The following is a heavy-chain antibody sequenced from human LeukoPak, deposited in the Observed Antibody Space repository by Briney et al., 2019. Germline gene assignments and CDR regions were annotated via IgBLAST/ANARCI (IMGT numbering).Heavy chain of an antibody. D-gene: IGHD2-8*01. CDR2: ISTTGDRI. V-gene: IGHV3-48*03. CDR3: VRDTKEY. J-gene: IGHJ4*02. CDR1: GFTFSSYE. Sequence: GGSLRLSCVASGFTFSSYEMNWVRQAPGKGLEWISYISTTGDRIQYADSVKGRFTISRDSAKNSLYLQMNSLRAEDTAVYYCVRDTKEYWGQGTLVTVSS.